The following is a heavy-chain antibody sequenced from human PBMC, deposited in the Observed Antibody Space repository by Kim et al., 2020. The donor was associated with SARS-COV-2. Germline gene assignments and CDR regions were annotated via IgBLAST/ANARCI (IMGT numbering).Heavy chain of an antibody. CDR2: IYYSGST. J-gene: IGHJ6*02. Sequence: SETLSLTCTVSGGSISSGDYYWSWIRQPPGKGLEWIGYIYYSGSTYYNPSLKSRVTISVDTSKNQFSLKLSSVTAADTAVYYCARDRGAAAFHYYYGMDVWGQGTTVTVSS. CDR1: GGSISSGDYY. CDR3: ARDRGAAAFHYYYGMDV. V-gene: IGHV4-30-4*01. D-gene: IGHD6-13*01.